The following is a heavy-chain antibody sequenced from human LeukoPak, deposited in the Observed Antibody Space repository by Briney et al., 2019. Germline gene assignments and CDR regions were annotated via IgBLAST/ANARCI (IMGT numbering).Heavy chain of an antibody. CDR3: ARDWPTLWGAFDI. Sequence: PSETLSLTCTVSGGSISSYYWGWIRQPPGKGLEWIGSIYYSGSTYYNPSLKSRVTISVDTSKNQFSLNLNSVTAADTAVYYCARDWPTLWGAFDIWGQGTMVTVSS. V-gene: IGHV4-39*07. J-gene: IGHJ3*02. CDR1: GGSISSYY. D-gene: IGHD3-10*01. CDR2: IYYSGST.